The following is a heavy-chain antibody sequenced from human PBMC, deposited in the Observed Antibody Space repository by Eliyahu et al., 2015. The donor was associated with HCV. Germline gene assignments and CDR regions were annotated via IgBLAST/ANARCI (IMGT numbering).Heavy chain of an antibody. V-gene: IGHV3-23*01. Sequence: EVQMLESGGGLVQPGGSLRLSCVASGFXFSRYFMTWVRQAPGKGLEWVSLISPSGTSTYYADSVKGRFTVSRDTSKNTMFLQMNSLRAEDTAIYYCAKEEDYDSGKWFDPWGQGTLVTVSS. CDR2: ISPSGTST. CDR1: GFXFSRYF. J-gene: IGHJ5*02. D-gene: IGHD3-22*01. CDR3: AKEEDYDSGKWFDP.